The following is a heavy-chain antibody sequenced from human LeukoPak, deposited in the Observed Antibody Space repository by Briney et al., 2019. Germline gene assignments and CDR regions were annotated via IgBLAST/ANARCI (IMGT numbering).Heavy chain of an antibody. J-gene: IGHJ6*02. V-gene: IGHV1-18*01. CDR1: GYNFNNYG. CDR2: ISAKTGNT. D-gene: IGHD1-26*01. CDR3: ARGSYPYSHGMDV. Sequence: GASVKVSCKASGYNFNNYGVSWVRQAPGQGLEWMGWISAKTGNTNYAQKVQGRVTMTTDTSTTIAYMELRSLGSDDTAVYYCARGSYPYSHGMDVWGQGTTVTVSS.